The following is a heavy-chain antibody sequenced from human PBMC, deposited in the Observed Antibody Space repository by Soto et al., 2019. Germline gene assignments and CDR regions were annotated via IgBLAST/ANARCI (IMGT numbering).Heavy chain of an antibody. V-gene: IGHV1-69*02. Sequence: QVQLVQSGAEVKKPGSSVKVSCTASGGTFSSYNISWVRQAPGQGREWLGRIIHILGIANYAQKFQGRVTITADKSTSTAYMELSSLRSEYTAVYYCARGEGVTMIGLDYWGQGTLVTVSS. CDR2: IIHILGIA. D-gene: IGHD3-22*01. CDR3: ARGEGVTMIGLDY. CDR1: GGTFSSYN. J-gene: IGHJ4*02.